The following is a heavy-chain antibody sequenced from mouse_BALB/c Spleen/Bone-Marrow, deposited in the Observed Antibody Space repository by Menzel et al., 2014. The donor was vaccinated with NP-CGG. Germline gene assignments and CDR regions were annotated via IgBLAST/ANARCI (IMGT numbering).Heavy chain of an antibody. CDR3: TRQGTGTFAY. D-gene: IGHD4-1*01. J-gene: IGHJ3*01. Sequence: VQLQQSGTELVKPGASVKLSCKASGYTFTSYYIYWVKPRPGQGLEWIGEINPSNGGTNFNEKFKSKATLTVDKSSSTAYMQLSSLTSEDSAVYYCTRQGTGTFAYWGQGTLVTVSA. CDR2: INPSNGGT. V-gene: IGHV1-53*01. CDR1: GYTFTSYY.